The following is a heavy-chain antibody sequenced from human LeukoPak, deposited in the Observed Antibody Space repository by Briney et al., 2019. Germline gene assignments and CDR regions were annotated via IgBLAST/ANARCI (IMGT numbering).Heavy chain of an antibody. D-gene: IGHD3-10*01. J-gene: IGHJ6*02. Sequence: ASVKVSCKASGYTFTSYAMHWVRQAPGQRLEWMGWINAGNGNTNYSQKFQGRVTITRDTSASTAYMELSSLRSEDTAVYYCARRGMVRGVIYYYYGMDVWGQGTTVTVS. CDR1: GYTFTSYA. CDR2: INAGNGNT. V-gene: IGHV1-3*01. CDR3: ARRGMVRGVIYYYYGMDV.